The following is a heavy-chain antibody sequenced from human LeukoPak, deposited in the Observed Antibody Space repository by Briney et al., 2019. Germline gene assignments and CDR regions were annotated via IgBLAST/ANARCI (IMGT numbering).Heavy chain of an antibody. D-gene: IGHD2-2*01. CDR3: VRGGYCSGSTCLYGDNWFDP. V-gene: IGHV1-18*01. CDR1: GYTFTNYG. CDR2: ISTYIGNT. J-gene: IGHJ5*02. Sequence: RASVKVSCKASGYTFTNYGINWVRQAPGQGLEWMGWISTYIGNTNYAQKLQGRATLTTDTSTSTAYMELRSLKSDDTAFYYCVRGGYCSGSTCLYGDNWFDPWGQGTLVTVSS.